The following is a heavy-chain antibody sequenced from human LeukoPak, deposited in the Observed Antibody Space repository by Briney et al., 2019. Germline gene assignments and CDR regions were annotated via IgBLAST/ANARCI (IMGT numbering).Heavy chain of an antibody. CDR3: ARGSSSGYYPSDY. CDR2: IYSGGST. V-gene: IGHV3-66*01. Sequence: GRSLRLSCAASGFTVSSNYMSWVRQAPGKRLEWVSVIYSGGSTYYADSVKGRFTISRDNSKNTLYLQMNSLRAEDTAVYYCARGSSSGYYPSDYWGQGTQVTVSS. CDR1: GFTVSSNY. D-gene: IGHD3-22*01. J-gene: IGHJ4*02.